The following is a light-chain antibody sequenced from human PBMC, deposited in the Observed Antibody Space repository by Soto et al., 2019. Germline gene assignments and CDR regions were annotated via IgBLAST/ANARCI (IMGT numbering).Light chain of an antibody. V-gene: IGLV2-14*01. J-gene: IGLJ1*01. CDR2: DVS. Sequence: CARAKPASGNRSPGQWSTISYTGTSSDVGGYNYVSWYQQHPGKAPKLMIYDVSNRPSGVSNRFSGSKSGNTASLTISGLQAEDEADYYCSSYTSSSTLVFGTGTKVTVL. CDR3: SSYTSSSTLV. CDR1: SSDVGGYNY.